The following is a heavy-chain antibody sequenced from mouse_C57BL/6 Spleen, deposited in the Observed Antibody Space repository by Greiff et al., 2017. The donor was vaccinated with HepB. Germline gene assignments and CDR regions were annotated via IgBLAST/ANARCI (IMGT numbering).Heavy chain of an antibody. CDR1: GYTFTSYW. J-gene: IGHJ2*01. CDR3: ARDHYYGSSLLDY. CDR2: IDPSDSYT. Sequence: VQLQQPGAELVMPGASVKLSCKASGYTFTSYWMHWVKQRPGQGLEWIGEIDPSDSYTNYNQKFKGKSTLTVDKSSSTAYMQLSSLTSEDSAVYYCARDHYYGSSLLDYWGQGTTLTVSS. V-gene: IGHV1-69*01. D-gene: IGHD1-1*01.